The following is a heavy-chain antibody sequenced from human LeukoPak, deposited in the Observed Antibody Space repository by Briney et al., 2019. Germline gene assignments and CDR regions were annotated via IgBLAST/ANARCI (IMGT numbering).Heavy chain of an antibody. V-gene: IGHV7-4-1*02. CDR3: ARDRDWFDP. J-gene: IGHJ5*02. CDR1: GYTFTDYA. Sequence: ASVKVSCKASGYTFTDYAMNWVRQAPGQGLEWMGWITTNTGSPTYAPAFTGRFVFSLDISVSTAYLQINSLKAEDTAVYYCARDRDWFDPWGQGTLVTVSS. CDR2: ITTNTGSP.